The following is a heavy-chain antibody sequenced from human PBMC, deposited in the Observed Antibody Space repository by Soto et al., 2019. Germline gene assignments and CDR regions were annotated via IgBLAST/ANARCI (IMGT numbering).Heavy chain of an antibody. V-gene: IGHV4-30-2*01. Sequence: SETLSLTCAVSGGSISRGGYSGSWIRQPPGKGLEWIGYIYHSGSTYYNPSLKSRVTISVDRSKNQFSLKLSSVTAADTAVYYCARVPDRWGQGTLVTVS. CDR3: ARVPDR. J-gene: IGHJ5*02. CDR1: GGSISRGGYS. D-gene: IGHD2-2*01. CDR2: IYHSGST.